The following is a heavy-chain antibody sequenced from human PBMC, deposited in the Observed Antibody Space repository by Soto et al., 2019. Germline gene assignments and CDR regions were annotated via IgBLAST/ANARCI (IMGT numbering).Heavy chain of an antibody. CDR1: GFTFSNYW. J-gene: IGHJ4*02. CDR2: IKQDGSEK. V-gene: IGHV3-7*01. Sequence: AGGALRLSCAAPGFTFSNYWMSWVRPAPGKGLEWVANIKQDGSEKYYVDSVKGRFTISGDNAKNSLYLQMNSLRAEDTAVYYCARDRQWLVQTTRTFDYWGQGTLVTVSS. CDR3: ARDRQWLVQTTRTFDY. D-gene: IGHD6-19*01.